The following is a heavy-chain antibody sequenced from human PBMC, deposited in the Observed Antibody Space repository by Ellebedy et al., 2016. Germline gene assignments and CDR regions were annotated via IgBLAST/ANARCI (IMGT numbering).Heavy chain of an antibody. J-gene: IGHJ3*02. D-gene: IGHD4-23*01. CDR3: ATRHYGGFDI. V-gene: IGHV3-53*01. CDR2: IDSGGSS. Sequence: GESLKISXVASGFTVTNDYMTWVRQAPGKDLEWVAVIDSGGSSYYADSVKGRFTISRDSPKNTLYLQMNSLRAEDTAVYYCATRHYGGFDIWGRGTMVTVSS. CDR1: GFTVTNDY.